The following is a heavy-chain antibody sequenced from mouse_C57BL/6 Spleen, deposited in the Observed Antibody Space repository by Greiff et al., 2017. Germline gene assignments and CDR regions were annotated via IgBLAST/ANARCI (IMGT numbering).Heavy chain of an antibody. CDR3: ARQGYGSSYWYFDV. Sequence: EVMLVESGGDLVKPGGSLKLSCAASGFTFSSYGMSWVRQTPDKRLEWVATISSGGSYTYYPDSVKGRFTISRDNAKNTLYLQMSSLKSEDTAMYYGARQGYGSSYWYFDVWGTGTTVTVSS. D-gene: IGHD1-1*01. J-gene: IGHJ1*03. CDR1: GFTFSSYG. V-gene: IGHV5-6*01. CDR2: ISSGGSYT.